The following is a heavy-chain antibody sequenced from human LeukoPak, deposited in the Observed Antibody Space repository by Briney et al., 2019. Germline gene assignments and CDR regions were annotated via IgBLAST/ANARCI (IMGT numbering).Heavy chain of an antibody. CDR3: AKDKVWLSYYYYYVDV. CDR2: IKTDGSIT. D-gene: IGHD5-18*01. Sequence: GGSLRLSCAASGFSFSVYWMHWVRQAPGKGPVWVSRIKTDGSITDYADSVKGRFTISRDNAKNTLYLQMNSLRAEDTAVYYCAKDKVWLSYYYYYVDVWGKGTTVTISS. J-gene: IGHJ6*03. CDR1: GFSFSVYW. V-gene: IGHV3-74*01.